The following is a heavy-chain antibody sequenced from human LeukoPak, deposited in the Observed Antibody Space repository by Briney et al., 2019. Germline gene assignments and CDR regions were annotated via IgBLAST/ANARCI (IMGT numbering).Heavy chain of an antibody. CDR3: ARDRSPGQLVGLDP. CDR2: INPSGGST. CDR1: GYTFTSYY. Sequence: ASVKVSCKASGYTFTSYYMHWVQQAPGQGLEWMGIINPSGGSTSYARKFQGRVTMTRDMSTSTVYMELSSLRSEDTAVYYCARDRSPGQLVGLDPWGQGTLVTVSS. V-gene: IGHV1-46*01. J-gene: IGHJ5*02. D-gene: IGHD6-6*01.